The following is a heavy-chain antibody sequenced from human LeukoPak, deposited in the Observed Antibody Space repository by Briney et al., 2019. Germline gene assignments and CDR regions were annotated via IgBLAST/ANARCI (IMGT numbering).Heavy chain of an antibody. CDR2: INHSGST. CDR1: GGSFSGYY. CDR3: ARDKVDTAMVTFAFDI. Sequence: SETLSLTCAVYGGSFSGYYWSWIRQPPGKGLEWIGEINHSGSTNYNPSLKSRVTISVDTSKNQFSLKLSSVTAADTAVYYCARDKVDTAMVTFAFDIWGQGTMVTVSS. D-gene: IGHD5-18*01. V-gene: IGHV4-34*01. J-gene: IGHJ3*02.